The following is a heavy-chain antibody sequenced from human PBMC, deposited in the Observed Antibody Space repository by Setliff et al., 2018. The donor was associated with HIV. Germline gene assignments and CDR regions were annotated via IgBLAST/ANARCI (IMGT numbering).Heavy chain of an antibody. CDR3: ARDRGDLSLAYYLYYGMDV. V-gene: IGHV1-46*01. J-gene: IGHJ6*02. CDR2: INPSGEST. Sequence: GASVKVSCKASGYTLSNYYMHWVRQAPGQGLEWMGIINPSGESTTYAQRFQGRVTMTTDRSTSTVYMELSSLGSEDTAVYYCARDRGDLSLAYYLYYGMDVWGQGTTVTVS. CDR1: GYTLSNYY. D-gene: IGHD3-10*01.